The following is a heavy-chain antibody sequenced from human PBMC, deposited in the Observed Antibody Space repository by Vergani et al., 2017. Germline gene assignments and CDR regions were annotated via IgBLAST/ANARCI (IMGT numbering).Heavy chain of an antibody. V-gene: IGHV4-61*02. CDR3: ARDGGEYDKDALDV. Sequence: QVQLQQWGAGLLKPSQTLSLTCTVSGGSFSTGGQSWTWLRGAAGKGLEWIGRIYTSGATNYNPSLRSRAIMSVDASKKQFSLKLTSVTAADTAVYYCARDGGEYDKDALDVWGQGTKVTVTS. CDR1: GGSFSTGGQS. D-gene: IGHD2-21*01. J-gene: IGHJ3*01. CDR2: IYTSGAT.